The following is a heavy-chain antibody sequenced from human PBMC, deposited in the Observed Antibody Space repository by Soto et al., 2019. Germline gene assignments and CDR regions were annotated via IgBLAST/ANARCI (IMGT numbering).Heavy chain of an antibody. D-gene: IGHD6-19*01. V-gene: IGHV2-5*02. CDR3: APRRSRLAAFDY. CDR1: GFSIDLSGVC. Sequence: QITLEESGHTLVKPTQTLTLTCAFSGFSIDLSGVCVGWIRQPPVKALEWVALIYWDDEKRYNPSLKSRLPITQDTSKNQVVLTMTNMEPVDTATYYCAPRRSRLAAFDYWGQGTLVTVSS. CDR2: IYWDDEK. J-gene: IGHJ4*02.